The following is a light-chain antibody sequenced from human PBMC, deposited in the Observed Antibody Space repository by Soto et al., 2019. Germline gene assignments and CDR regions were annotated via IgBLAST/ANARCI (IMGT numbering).Light chain of an antibody. V-gene: IGKV3-15*01. CDR3: QQYDKWPYT. CDR2: GAF. CDR1: QSIASN. Sequence: EIVLTQSPATLSVSLGERATLSCRTSQSIASNLAWYQQKPGQAPRRLIYGAFIRAPGFPVRFRGTGSGSEFTLTISSLQSEDGATYYCQQYDKWPYTVGQGTKVDSK. J-gene: IGKJ2*01.